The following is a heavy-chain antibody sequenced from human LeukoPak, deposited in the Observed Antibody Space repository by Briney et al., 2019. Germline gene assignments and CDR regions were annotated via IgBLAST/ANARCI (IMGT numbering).Heavy chain of an antibody. CDR1: GGSFSGYY. Sequence: PSETLSLTCAVYGGSFSGYYWSWIRQPPGKGLEWIGEINHSGTTNYNPSLKSRVTISVDTSKNQFSLKLSSVTAADTAVYYCSRERVLRYWGQGTLVTVSS. J-gene: IGHJ4*02. V-gene: IGHV4-34*01. CDR3: SRERVLRY. CDR2: INHSGTT.